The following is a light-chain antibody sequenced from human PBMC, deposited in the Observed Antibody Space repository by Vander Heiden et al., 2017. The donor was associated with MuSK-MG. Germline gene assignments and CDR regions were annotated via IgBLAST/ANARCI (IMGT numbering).Light chain of an antibody. CDR2: DAS. CDR1: QNISTS. Sequence: SVLTQSPATLSLSPGERATLSCRARQNISTSLAWYQQTPGQAPRLLIYDASNRAPGIPARFSGSGYGTDFNLTISNREPEDFALYFCQQPGDWAPITFGGGTTMEIK. CDR3: QQPGDWAPIT. J-gene: IGKJ4*01. V-gene: IGKV3-11*01.